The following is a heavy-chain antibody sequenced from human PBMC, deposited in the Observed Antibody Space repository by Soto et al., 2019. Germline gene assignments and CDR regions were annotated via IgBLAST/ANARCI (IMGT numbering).Heavy chain of an antibody. CDR3: ARADLTTGSLPYYYDMDV. V-gene: IGHV1-69*02. D-gene: IGHD4-17*01. J-gene: IGHJ6*03. Sequence: QVQLVQSGAEGKKPGSSVKVSCKASGGTFSSYTISWVRLAPGQGLEWMGRIIPILGIANYAQKFQGRVTITADKSTSTAYMELSSLRSEDTAVYYCARADLTTGSLPYYYDMDVWGKGTTVTVSS. CDR2: IIPILGIA. CDR1: GGTFSSYT.